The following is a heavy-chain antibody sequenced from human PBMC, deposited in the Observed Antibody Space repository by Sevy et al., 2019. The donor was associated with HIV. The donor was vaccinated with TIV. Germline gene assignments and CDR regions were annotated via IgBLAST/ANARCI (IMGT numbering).Heavy chain of an antibody. CDR1: GYTFTSYD. J-gene: IGHJ5*02. CDR2: MNPNSGNT. Sequence: ASVKVSCKASGYTFTSYDINWVRQATGQGLEWMGWMNPNSGNTGYAQKFQGRVTITRNTSISTAYMELSSLRSEDTAVYYCAREAGGAASSVRWFDPWGQGTLVTVSS. CDR3: AREAGGAASSVRWFDP. V-gene: IGHV1-8*03. D-gene: IGHD6-19*01.